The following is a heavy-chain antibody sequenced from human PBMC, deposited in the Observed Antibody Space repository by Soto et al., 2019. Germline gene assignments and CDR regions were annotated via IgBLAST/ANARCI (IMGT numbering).Heavy chain of an antibody. V-gene: IGHV3-21*01. CDR3: ARVPIQLWLIDY. Sequence: PGGSLILSCAASGFTFSSYSMNWVRQAPGKGLEWVSSISSSSSYIYYADSVKGRFTISRDNAKNSLYLQMNSLRAEDTAVYYCARVPIQLWLIDYWGQGTLVTVSS. D-gene: IGHD5-18*01. J-gene: IGHJ4*02. CDR2: ISSSSSYI. CDR1: GFTFSSYS.